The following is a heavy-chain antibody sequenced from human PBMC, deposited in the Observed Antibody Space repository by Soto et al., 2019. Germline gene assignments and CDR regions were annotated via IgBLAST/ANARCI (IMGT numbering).Heavy chain of an antibody. V-gene: IGHV3-23*01. D-gene: IGHD3-9*01. J-gene: IGHJ4*02. CDR3: AKDSSDILTGYYLSLAY. Sequence: GGSLRLSCAASGFTFSSYAMSWVRQAPGKGLEWVSAISGSGGSTYYADSVKGRFTISRDNSKNTLYLQMNSLRAEDTAVYYCAKDSSDILTGYYLSLAYWRQGTLVTVSS. CDR2: ISGSGGST. CDR1: GFTFSSYA.